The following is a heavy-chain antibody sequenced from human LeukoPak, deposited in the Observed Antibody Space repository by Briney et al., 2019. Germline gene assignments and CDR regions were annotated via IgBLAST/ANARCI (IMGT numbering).Heavy chain of an antibody. V-gene: IGHV1-2*02. Sequence: ASVKVSFKASGYTFTGYYMHWVRQAPGQGLEWMAWINPNSGGTNYAQKFQGRVTMTTDTSISTAYMEVTRLRSDDTAVYYCARVRIGQQLDKYYYYAMDVWGQGTTVTVSS. CDR1: GYTFTGYY. CDR3: ARVRIGQQLDKYYYYAMDV. J-gene: IGHJ6*02. D-gene: IGHD6-13*01. CDR2: INPNSGGT.